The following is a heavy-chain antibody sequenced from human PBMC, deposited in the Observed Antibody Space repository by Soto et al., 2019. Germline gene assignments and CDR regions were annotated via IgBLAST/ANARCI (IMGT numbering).Heavy chain of an antibody. CDR1: GYNFRNFN. V-gene: IGHV3-21*06. CDR3: ARDLRGHYGP. Sequence: PGGSLRLSCEGSGYNFRNFNMIWVRQAPGKGLEWVSSVSGSSSYIYYADSVKGRFIVSRDNANNLVFLQMNGLRPEDTAMYYCARDLRGHYGPWGQGTMVTVSS. CDR2: VSGSSSYI. J-gene: IGHJ3*01. D-gene: IGHD4-17*01.